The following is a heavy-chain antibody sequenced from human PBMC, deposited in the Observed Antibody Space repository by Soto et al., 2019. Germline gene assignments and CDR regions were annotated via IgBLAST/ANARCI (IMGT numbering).Heavy chain of an antibody. CDR1: GFTFSSYG. Sequence: QVQLVESGGGVVQPGRSLRLSCAASGFTFSSYGMHWVRQAPGKGLEWVAVIWYDGSNKYNADSVKGRFTISRDNSKNTLYLQMNSLRAEDTAVYYCARGDVGATLHYGMDVWGQGTTVTVSS. J-gene: IGHJ6*02. CDR2: IWYDGSNK. CDR3: ARGDVGATLHYGMDV. V-gene: IGHV3-33*01. D-gene: IGHD1-26*01.